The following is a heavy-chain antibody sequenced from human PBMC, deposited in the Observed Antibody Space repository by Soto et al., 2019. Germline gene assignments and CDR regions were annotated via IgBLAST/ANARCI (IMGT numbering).Heavy chain of an antibody. V-gene: IGHV4-4*02. J-gene: IGHJ4*02. Sequence: SETLSQTRAVSGGSICRSKWWRWERQPPGKGLEWIGEIYHSGSTNYNPSLKSRVTISVDTSKNQFSLKLTSVTAADTAVYYCARDKITGLFDYWGQGTLVTVSS. D-gene: IGHD2-8*02. CDR2: IYHSGST. CDR1: GGSICRSKW. CDR3: ARDKITGLFDY.